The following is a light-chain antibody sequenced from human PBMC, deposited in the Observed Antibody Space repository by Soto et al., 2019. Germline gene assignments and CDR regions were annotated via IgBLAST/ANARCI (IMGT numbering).Light chain of an antibody. J-gene: IGLJ1*01. CDR2: EVS. V-gene: IGLV2-14*01. CDR3: SSYTSSSTDV. CDR1: SSDVGGYDY. Sequence: QSALTQPASVSGSPGQSITISRTGTSSDVGGYDYVSWYQHHPGKAPKLTIYEVSNRPSGVSNRFSGSKSGNTASLTISGLQAEDEAEYYCSSYTSSSTDVFGTGTKVTVL.